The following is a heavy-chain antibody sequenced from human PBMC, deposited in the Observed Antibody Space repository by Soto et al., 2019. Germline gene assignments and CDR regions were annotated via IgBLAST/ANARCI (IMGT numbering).Heavy chain of an antibody. CDR2: IYYSGRT. D-gene: IGHD3-3*01. CDR3: AKTDHFGVVTDNWFDP. Sequence: VQLQESGPGLVKPSQTLSLTCTVSGGSISSGGYFWSWIRQHPGKGLEWIGNIYYSGRTYYNPSLESRVAISVDTSKNEFTLKVNSVTAEDTAVYYCAKTDHFGVVTDNWFDPWGQGTQVTVSS. J-gene: IGHJ5*02. V-gene: IGHV4-31*03. CDR1: GGSISSGGYF.